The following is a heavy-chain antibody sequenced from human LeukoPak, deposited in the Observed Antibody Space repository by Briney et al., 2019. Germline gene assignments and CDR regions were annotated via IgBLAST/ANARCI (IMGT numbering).Heavy chain of an antibody. J-gene: IGHJ4*02. CDR1: GFIFSDYW. Sequence: QTGGSLRLSCAASGFIFSDYWMSWVRQAPGKGLEWVATLWPAGGTVHYMDSVQGRFTISRDNAENSLYLQMYSLRVEDTAVYYCARLLGSVTTYDYWGQGTLVTVSS. CDR2: LWPAGGTV. CDR3: ARLLGSVTTYDY. D-gene: IGHD4-11*01. V-gene: IGHV3-7*01.